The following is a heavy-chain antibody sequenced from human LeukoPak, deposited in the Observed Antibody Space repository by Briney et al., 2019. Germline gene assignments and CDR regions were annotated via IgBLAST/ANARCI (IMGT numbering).Heavy chain of an antibody. D-gene: IGHD1-26*01. J-gene: IGHJ3*02. CDR2: IIPIFGTA. Sequence: VASVNVSCKASGGTFSSYAISWVRQAPGQGLEWMGGIIPIFGTANYAQKFQGRVTITADESTSTAYMELSSLRSEDTAVYYCASIASGSYHGHDAFDIWGQGTMVTVSS. CDR3: ASIASGSYHGHDAFDI. CDR1: GGTFSSYA. V-gene: IGHV1-69*01.